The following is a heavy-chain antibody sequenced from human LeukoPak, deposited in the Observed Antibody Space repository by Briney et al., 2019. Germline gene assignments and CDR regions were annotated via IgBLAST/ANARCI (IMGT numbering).Heavy chain of an antibody. D-gene: IGHD6-13*01. CDR1: VGTSSSYA. CDR3: ARDGRTAAAGTTTRYMDV. J-gene: IGHJ6*03. CDR2: IIPIFGTA. V-gene: IGHV1-69*05. Sequence: SVKVSCKASVGTSSSYAISWVRQAPGQGLEWMGRIIPIFGTANYAQKFQGRVTITTDESTSTAYMELSSLRSEDTAVYYCARDGRTAAAGTTTRYMDVWGKGTTVTVSS.